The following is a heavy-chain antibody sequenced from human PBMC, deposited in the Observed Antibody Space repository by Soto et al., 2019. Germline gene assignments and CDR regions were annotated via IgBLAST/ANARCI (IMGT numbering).Heavy chain of an antibody. Sequence: SETLSLTCTVSGGSISSGGYYWSWIRQHPGKGLEWIGYIYYSGSTYYNPSLKSRVTISVDTSKNQFSLKLSSVTAADTAVYYCARDRRGLHYDFWSGLDVWGQGTTVTVSS. D-gene: IGHD3-3*01. V-gene: IGHV4-31*03. J-gene: IGHJ6*02. CDR1: GGSISSGGYY. CDR3: ARDRRGLHYDFWSGLDV. CDR2: IYYSGST.